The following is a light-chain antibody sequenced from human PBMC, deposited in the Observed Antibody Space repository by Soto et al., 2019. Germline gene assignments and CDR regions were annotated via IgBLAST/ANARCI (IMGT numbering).Light chain of an antibody. CDR2: GAS. CDR1: QSITSY. V-gene: IGKV1-39*01. Sequence: DIQMTQSPFSLSASVGDRVTITYRASQSITSYLNWYQLKPGKAPKLLIYGASNLQSGAPSRFSGSGSGTYFTLTISSLQPEDFATYYCQPSYDTPWTFGQGTKVDIE. CDR3: QPSYDTPWT. J-gene: IGKJ1*01.